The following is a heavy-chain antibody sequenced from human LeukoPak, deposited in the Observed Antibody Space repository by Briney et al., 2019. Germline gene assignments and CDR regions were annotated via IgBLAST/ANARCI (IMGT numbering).Heavy chain of an antibody. CDR2: ISYDVGNK. D-gene: IGHD4-17*01. CDR1: GFTFSSYG. V-gene: IGHV3-30*18. Sequence: PGRSLTLSGASSGFTFSSYGMHWVRQAPGKGLEWMAVISYDVGNKYYADSVKGRFTISRDNSKNTLYLQMNSLRAEDTGVYYCAKIYGDYVLHYFDYWGQGTLVTVSS. CDR3: AKIYGDYVLHYFDY. J-gene: IGHJ4*02.